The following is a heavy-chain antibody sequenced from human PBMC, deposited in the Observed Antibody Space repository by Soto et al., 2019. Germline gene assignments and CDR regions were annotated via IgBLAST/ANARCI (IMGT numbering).Heavy chain of an antibody. CDR3: ARVSGSYYYGMDV. V-gene: IGHV4-4*02. J-gene: IGHJ6*02. D-gene: IGHD3-10*01. CDR1: GGSISSSNW. Sequence: QVQLQESGPGLVKPSGTLSLTCAVSGGSISSSNWWSWVRQPPGKGLGWIGEIYHSGSTNYNPSLKSRVTISVDKSNNQFSLTLSSVTAADTAVYYCARVSGSYYYGMDVWGQGTTVTVSS. CDR2: IYHSGST.